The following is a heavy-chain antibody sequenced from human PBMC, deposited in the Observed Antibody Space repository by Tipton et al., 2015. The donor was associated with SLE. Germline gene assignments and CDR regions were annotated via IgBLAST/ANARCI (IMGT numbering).Heavy chain of an antibody. CDR2: IYHSGIT. Sequence: TLSLTCTVSGDSVSDFYWSWIRQPPGKRLEWIAHIYHSGITNYNPSLQSRVTISVDRSKNQFSLKLTSVTAADTAVYYCARGPPFMEWERNWFDPWGRGTQVTVSS. CDR3: ARGPPFMEWERNWFDP. D-gene: IGHD3-3*02. J-gene: IGHJ5*02. CDR1: GDSVSDFY. V-gene: IGHV4-59*02.